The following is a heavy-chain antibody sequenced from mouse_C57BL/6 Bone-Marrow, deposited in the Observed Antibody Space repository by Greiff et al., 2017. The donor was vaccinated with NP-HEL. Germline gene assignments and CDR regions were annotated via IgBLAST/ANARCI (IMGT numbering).Heavy chain of an antibody. CDR2: IDPENGDT. V-gene: IGHV14-4*01. J-gene: IGHJ2*01. D-gene: IGHD5-5*01. CDR3: TPDYLYFDY. CDR1: GFNIKDDY. Sequence: EVMLVESGAELVRPGASVKLSCTASGFNIKDDYMHWVKQRPEQGLEWIGWIDPENGDTEYASKFQGKATITADTSSNTAYLQLSSLTSEDTAVYYCTPDYLYFDYWGQGTTLTVSS.